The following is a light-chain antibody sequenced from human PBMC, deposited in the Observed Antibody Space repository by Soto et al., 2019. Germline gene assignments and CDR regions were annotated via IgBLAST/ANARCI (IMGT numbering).Light chain of an antibody. CDR1: LSVTSNY. CDR2: DAS. J-gene: IGKJ4*01. Sequence: EIVLTQSPGTLSLSPGERAALSCRASLSVTSNYLAWYQQKPGQAPRLLIYDASSRATGIPDRFSGSGSGTDFTLTISRLEPEDFAVYYCQRYGRSFTFGGGTKVEIK. V-gene: IGKV3-20*01. CDR3: QRYGRSFT.